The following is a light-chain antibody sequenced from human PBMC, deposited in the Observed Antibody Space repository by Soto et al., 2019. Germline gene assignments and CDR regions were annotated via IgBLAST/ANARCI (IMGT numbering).Light chain of an antibody. CDR3: QQYNSNPLT. CDR1: QTIRTL. CDR2: DAS. Sequence: DIQMTQSPSSLSASVGDRVTITCRASQTIRTLLVWYQQKQGKPPKIXIHDASSLEGGVPSRFSGSGSGTEFTRTISSLQPDDVETYDCQQYNSNPLTFGGGTKVDI. V-gene: IGKV1-5*01. J-gene: IGKJ4*02.